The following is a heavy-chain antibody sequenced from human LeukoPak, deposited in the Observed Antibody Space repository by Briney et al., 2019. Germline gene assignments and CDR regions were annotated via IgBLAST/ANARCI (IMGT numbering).Heavy chain of an antibody. J-gene: IGHJ4*02. D-gene: IGHD2-21*02. CDR1: GFRFNTYW. CDR3: VRDGRAYCSGDCYADFEY. Sequence: GGSLRLSCAASGFRFNTYWMSWVRQAPGKGLEWVANIKQDGNEKYYADSVKGRFTISRDNGKNSLDLQMNSLRAEDTAVYYCVRDGRAYCSGDCYADFEYWGQGTLVTVSS. V-gene: IGHV3-7*01. CDR2: IKQDGNEK.